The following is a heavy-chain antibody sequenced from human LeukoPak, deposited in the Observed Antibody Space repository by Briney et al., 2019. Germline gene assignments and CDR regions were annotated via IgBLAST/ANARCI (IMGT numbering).Heavy chain of an antibody. D-gene: IGHD3-10*02. CDR1: GYTFTGYY. J-gene: IGHJ4*01. Sequence: ASVKVSCKASGYTFTGYYMHWVRQAPGQGLEWMGWISPYNGNTNYAQKLQGRVTMTTDTSTSTAYMELRSLRSDDTAVYYCARMLSYASDYWGQGTLVTVSS. V-gene: IGHV1-18*04. CDR2: ISPYNGNT. CDR3: ARMLSYASDY.